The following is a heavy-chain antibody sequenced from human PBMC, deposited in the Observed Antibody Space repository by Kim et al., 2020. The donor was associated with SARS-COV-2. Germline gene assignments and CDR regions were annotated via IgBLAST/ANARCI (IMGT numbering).Heavy chain of an antibody. D-gene: IGHD6-6*01. CDR1: GFTFSDYY. J-gene: IGHJ6*02. V-gene: IGHV3-11*01. CDR3: ARVSSGSSSDYYYGMDV. CDR2: ISSSGSTI. Sequence: GGSLRLSCAASGFTFSDYYMSWIRQAPGKGLEWVSYISSSGSTIYYADSVKGRFTISRDNAKNSLYLQMNSLRAEDTAVYYCARVSSGSSSDYYYGMDVWGQGTTVTVSS.